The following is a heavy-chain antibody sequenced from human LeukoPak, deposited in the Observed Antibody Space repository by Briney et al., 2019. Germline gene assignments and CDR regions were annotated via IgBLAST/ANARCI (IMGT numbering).Heavy chain of an antibody. CDR3: ARVARRSIAARYYFDY. V-gene: IGHV4-34*01. CDR1: GGSFSGYY. J-gene: IGHJ4*02. D-gene: IGHD6-6*01. CDR2: INHSGST. Sequence: SETLSLTCAVYGGSFSGYYWSWIRQPPGKGLEWIGEINHSGSTNYNPSLKRRVTISVDTSKNQFSLKLSSVTAADTAVYYCARVARRSIAARYYFDYWGQGTLVTVSS.